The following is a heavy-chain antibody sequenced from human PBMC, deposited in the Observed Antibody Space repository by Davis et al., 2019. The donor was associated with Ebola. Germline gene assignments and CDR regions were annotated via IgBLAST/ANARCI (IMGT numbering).Heavy chain of an antibody. Sequence: GESQKISCAASGFTFSSYGMHWVRQAPGKGLEWVAFIRYDGSNKYYADSVKGRFTISRDNSKNTLYLQMNSLRAEDTAVYYCAKSGLSFGVVKYHYGMDVWGKGTTVTVSS. CDR1: GFTFSSYG. J-gene: IGHJ6*04. D-gene: IGHD3-3*01. CDR2: IRYDGSNK. V-gene: IGHV3-30*02. CDR3: AKSGLSFGVVKYHYGMDV.